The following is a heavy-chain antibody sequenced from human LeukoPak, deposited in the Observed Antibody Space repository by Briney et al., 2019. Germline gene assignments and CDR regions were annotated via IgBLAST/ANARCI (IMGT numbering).Heavy chain of an antibody. J-gene: IGHJ4*02. CDR2: INPNSGGT. CDR3: ARETGYCSGGRCYFIY. D-gene: IGHD2-15*01. Sequence: ASVNVSCKASGYTFTSSYIHWVRQAPGQGLEWMGWINPNSGGTSSAQKFQGRVTMTRDTSVSTAYMELSSLRSDDTALYYCARETGYCSGGRCYFIYWGQGTLVTVSS. V-gene: IGHV1-2*02. CDR1: GYTFTSSY.